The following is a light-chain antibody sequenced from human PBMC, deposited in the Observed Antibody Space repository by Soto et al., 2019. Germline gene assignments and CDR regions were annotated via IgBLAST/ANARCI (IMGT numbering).Light chain of an antibody. V-gene: IGLV2-14*01. CDR2: DVR. CDR1: SSDIGGYNY. Sequence: QSALTQPASVSGSPGQLITISCTGTSSDIGGYNYISWYQQLPGKAPKFIIYDVRNWPSGVSNRFSGSRSGNTASLTISGLQAEDEADYYCSSYTSSSTVIFGGGTKVTVL. J-gene: IGLJ2*01. CDR3: SSYTSSSTVI.